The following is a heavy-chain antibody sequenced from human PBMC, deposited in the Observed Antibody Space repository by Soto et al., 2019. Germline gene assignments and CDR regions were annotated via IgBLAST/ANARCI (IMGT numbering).Heavy chain of an antibody. CDR2: ISAYNGNT. V-gene: IGHV1-18*01. Sequence: VASVKVARTASGYTFTSYGISWVRQAPGQGLEWMGWISAYNGNTNYAQKLQGRVTMTTDTSTSTAYMELRSLRSDDTAVYYCARDKTPSYCTNGVCYTDPPHYWGQGTLVTVSS. CDR1: GYTFTSYG. D-gene: IGHD2-8*01. CDR3: ARDKTPSYCTNGVCYTDPPHY. J-gene: IGHJ4*02.